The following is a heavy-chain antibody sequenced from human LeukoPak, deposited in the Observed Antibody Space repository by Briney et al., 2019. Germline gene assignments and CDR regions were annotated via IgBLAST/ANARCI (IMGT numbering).Heavy chain of an antibody. CDR3: ARSAATYYYDSSGYYPLDY. Sequence: SETLSLTCTVSGGSISSYYWSWIRQPPGKGLEWNGYIYYSGSTNYNPSLKSRVTISVDTSKNQFSLKLSSVTAADTAVYYCARSAATYYYDSSGYYPLDYWGQGTLVTVSS. J-gene: IGHJ4*02. CDR2: IYYSGST. V-gene: IGHV4-59*01. D-gene: IGHD3-22*01. CDR1: GGSISSYY.